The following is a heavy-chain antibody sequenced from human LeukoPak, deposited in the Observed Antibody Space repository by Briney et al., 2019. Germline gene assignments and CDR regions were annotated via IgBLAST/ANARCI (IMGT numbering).Heavy chain of an antibody. CDR3: ARTRTYYYDSSGYSKPTFDY. CDR1: GFTFGDYA. Sequence: GGSLRLSCTTSGFTFGDYALSWVRQAPGKGLEWVGFIRSKTYGGTTEYAASVKGRFTISRDDSKRIAYLQMNSLRAEDTAVYYCARTRTYYYDSSGYSKPTFDYWGQGTLVTVSS. V-gene: IGHV3-49*04. D-gene: IGHD3-22*01. CDR2: IRSKTYGGTT. J-gene: IGHJ4*02.